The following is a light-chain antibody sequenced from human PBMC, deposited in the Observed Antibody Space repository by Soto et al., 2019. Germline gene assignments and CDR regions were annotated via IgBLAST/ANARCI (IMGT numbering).Light chain of an antibody. CDR2: EVT. CDR3: SSYAGDYMFV. CDR1: SSDVGGYDY. Sequence: LTQPASVSASPGQSITISCTGTSSDVGGYDYVSWYQQHPDKAPKLMIYEVTNRPSGVSDRFSGSKSGNTASLTISGLQADDEADYYCSSYAGDYMFVFGTGTKVTVL. J-gene: IGLJ1*01. V-gene: IGLV2-14*01.